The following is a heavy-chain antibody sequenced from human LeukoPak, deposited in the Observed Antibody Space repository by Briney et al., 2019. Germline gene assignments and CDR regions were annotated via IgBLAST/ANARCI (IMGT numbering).Heavy chain of an antibody. CDR2: INPSGGST. CDR3: ARELGIAYYYGMDV. J-gene: IGHJ6*02. Sequence: ASETVSCTASGYTFSSYYMHWFRQAPGQGLGWRGIINPSGGSTSYAQKSQGRVTMPRDTSTSTVYMELSSPRSEDTAVYCCARELGIAYYYGMDVSSQATTVTVSS. D-gene: IGHD7-27*01. CDR1: GYTFSSYY. V-gene: IGHV1-46*01.